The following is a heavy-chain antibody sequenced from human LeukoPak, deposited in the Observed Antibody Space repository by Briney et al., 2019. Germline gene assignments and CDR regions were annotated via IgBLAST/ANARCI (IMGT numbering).Heavy chain of an antibody. CDR1: GDSIMAGDYA. J-gene: IGHJ5*01. D-gene: IGHD4-17*01. CDR3: ARTKNYGAYDFDS. CDR2: IYHGGAT. V-gene: IGHV4-30-2*01. Sequence: SQTLSLNCTVSGDSIMAGDYAWSWIRQPPGKGLEWIGYIYHGGATYYNPSLKSRVTLSVDRSKNQFSLRLNSVTAADTAVYYCARTKNYGAYDFDSWGQGTLVTVSS.